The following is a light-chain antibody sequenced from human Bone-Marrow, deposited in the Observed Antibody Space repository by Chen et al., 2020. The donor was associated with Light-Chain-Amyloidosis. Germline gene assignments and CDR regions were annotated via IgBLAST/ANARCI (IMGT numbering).Light chain of an antibody. Sequence: QSALTQPASVSGSPGQSITISCTGTSSDVGGDTHVSWYQQPPDKAPKLMIYEVTNRPSWVPDRFSGSKSDNTASLTISGLQTEDEADYCCSSYTITNTLVFGSGTRVTVL. CDR1: SSDVGGDTH. V-gene: IGLV2-14*01. CDR3: SSYTITNTLV. CDR2: EVT. J-gene: IGLJ1*01.